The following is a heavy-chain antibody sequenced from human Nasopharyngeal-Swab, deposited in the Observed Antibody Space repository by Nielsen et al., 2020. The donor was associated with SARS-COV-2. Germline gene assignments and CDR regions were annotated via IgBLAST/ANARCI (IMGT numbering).Heavy chain of an antibody. CDR1: GYTLTELS. CDR2: FDPEDGET. Sequence: ASVKVSCKVSGYTLTELSMHWVRQAPAKGLEWMGGFDPEDGETIYAQKFQGRVTMTEDTSTDTAYMELSSLRSEDTAVYYCATGAAAGTQNWFDPWGQGTLVTVSS. CDR3: ATGAAAGTQNWFDP. V-gene: IGHV1-24*01. J-gene: IGHJ5*02. D-gene: IGHD6-13*01.